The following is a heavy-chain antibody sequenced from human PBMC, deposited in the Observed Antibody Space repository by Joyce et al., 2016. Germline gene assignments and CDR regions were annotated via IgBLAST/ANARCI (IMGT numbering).Heavy chain of an antibody. CDR1: GYTFITYG. V-gene: IGHV1-18*04. D-gene: IGHD3-22*01. J-gene: IGHJ4*02. Sequence: QVQLVQSGAEVKTPGTSVKVSCKASGYTFITYGISWVRQAPGQGLEWMGWNSGYKGDKYHAEKFQGRGTMTTDTTTSTAYMELRSLRSDDTAVYYCVRGPDSSGYYYYYFQYWGQGTLVTVSS. CDR3: VRGPDSSGYYYYYFQY. CDR2: NSGYKGDK.